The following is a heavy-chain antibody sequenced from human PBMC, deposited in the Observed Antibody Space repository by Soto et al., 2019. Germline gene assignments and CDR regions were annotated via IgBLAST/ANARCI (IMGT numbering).Heavy chain of an antibody. D-gene: IGHD3-9*01. J-gene: IGHJ4*02. Sequence: EVQLLESGGGLVQPGGSLRLSCAASGFTFNNYAMSWVRQAPGRGLEWVSVVSGSGSGTYYTDSMKGRFTISRDTSKNRLCLQMSSLGGEDTAVYYCAKGGAVGNDWLITDYWGQGTLVTVSS. CDR3: AKGGAVGNDWLITDY. CDR1: GFTFNNYA. V-gene: IGHV3-23*01. CDR2: VSGSGSGT.